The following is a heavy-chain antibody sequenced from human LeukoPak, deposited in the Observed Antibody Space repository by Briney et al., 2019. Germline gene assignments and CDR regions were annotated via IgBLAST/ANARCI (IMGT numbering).Heavy chain of an antibody. CDR1: GFTFSSYG. V-gene: IGHV3-30*18. CDR3: AKDYGYGDYADDAFDI. CDR2: ISYDGSNK. J-gene: IGHJ3*02. D-gene: IGHD4-17*01. Sequence: GGSLRLSCAASGFTFSSYGMHWVRQAPGKGLEWVAVISYDGSNKYYADSAKGRFTISRDNSKNTLYLQMNSLRAEDTAVYYCAKDYGYGDYADDAFDIWGQGTMVTVSS.